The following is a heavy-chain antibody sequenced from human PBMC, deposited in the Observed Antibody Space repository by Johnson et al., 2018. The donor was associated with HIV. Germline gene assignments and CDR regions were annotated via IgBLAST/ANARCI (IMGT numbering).Heavy chain of an antibody. Sequence: VQLVESGGVVVQPGGSLRLSCAASGFTFDDYAMHWVRQVPGRGLEWVSLISWDGGNTHYADSVKGRFTISRDNSKNSLYLQMNSLRTEDTALYFCAKDSDKYYYGSGDAFDIWGQGTMVTVFS. J-gene: IGHJ3*02. CDR3: AKDSDKYYYGSGDAFDI. CDR1: GFTFDDYA. D-gene: IGHD3-10*01. CDR2: ISWDGGNT. V-gene: IGHV3-43D*03.